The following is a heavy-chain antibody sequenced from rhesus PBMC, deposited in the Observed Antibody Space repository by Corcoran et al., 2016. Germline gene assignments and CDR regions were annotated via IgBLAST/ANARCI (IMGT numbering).Heavy chain of an antibody. CDR2: IYGSGGSN. CDR1: VSSISSNY. V-gene: IGHV4S14*01. CDR3: ARSDEGYFDY. D-gene: IGHD3-9*01. Sequence: QVQLQESGPGLVKPSETLSLTCTVSVSSISSNYWNWLRQPPGKGLEWIGSIYGSGGSNYLNPSLKSRVTLSVDTSKNQFSLKLSSVTAADTDVYYCARSDEGYFDYWGQGVLVTVSS. J-gene: IGHJ4*01.